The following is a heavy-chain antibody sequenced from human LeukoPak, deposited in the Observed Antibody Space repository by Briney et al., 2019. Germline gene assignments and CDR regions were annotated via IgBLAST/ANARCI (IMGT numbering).Heavy chain of an antibody. CDR1: GFTFSGSA. CDR2: IRSKANGYTT. J-gene: IGHJ3*02. CDR3: TRLAGGDAFDI. V-gene: IGHV3-73*01. Sequence: GGSLRLSCAASGFTFSGSAMHWVRQASGKGLEWVGRIRSKANGYTTAYGASVKGRFTISRDDSQRAAYVQMNSLKIEDTAVYYCTRLAGGDAFDIWGPGTMVTVSS. D-gene: IGHD2-15*01.